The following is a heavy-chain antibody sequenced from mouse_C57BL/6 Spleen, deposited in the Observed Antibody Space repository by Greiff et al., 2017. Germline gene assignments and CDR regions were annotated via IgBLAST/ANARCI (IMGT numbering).Heavy chain of an antibody. J-gene: IGHJ2*01. D-gene: IGHD1-1*01. CDR3: ARNYGSSSFDY. CDR1: GYTFTSYW. Sequence: VQLQQPGAELVRPGTSVKLSCKASGYTFTSYWMHWVKQRPGQGLEWIGVIDPSDSYTNYNQKFKGKASLTVDTSSSTAYMQLSSLTSEDSAVYYCARNYGSSSFDYWGQGTTLTVSS. CDR2: IDPSDSYT. V-gene: IGHV1-59*01.